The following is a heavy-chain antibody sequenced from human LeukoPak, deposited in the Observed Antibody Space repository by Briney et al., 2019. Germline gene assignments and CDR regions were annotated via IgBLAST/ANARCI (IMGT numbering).Heavy chain of an antibody. CDR3: ARGARRRGYSYGIHYYYMDV. CDR2: IKQDGSDK. J-gene: IGHJ6*03. Sequence: PGGSLRLSCAASGFTFNNYYMSWVRQAPGKGLEWVANIKQDGSDKYYVDSVKGRFTISRDNAKNSLYLQMNSLRAEDTAVYYCARGARRRGYSYGIHYYYMDVWGKGTTVTVSS. V-gene: IGHV3-7*01. D-gene: IGHD5-18*01. CDR1: GFTFNNYY.